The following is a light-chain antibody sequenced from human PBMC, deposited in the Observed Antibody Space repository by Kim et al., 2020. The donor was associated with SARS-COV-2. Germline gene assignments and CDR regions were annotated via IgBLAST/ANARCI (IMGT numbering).Light chain of an antibody. CDR1: QGSSNH. Sequence: AAAGDRVTITCRASQGSSNHLAWYQQQPGKVPKLLIYAAATLRSGVPSRCSGSGSGTDFTLTISSLQPEDVATYYCQQYDRVPLTFGGGTKVDIK. V-gene: IGKV1-27*01. CDR2: AAA. J-gene: IGKJ4*01. CDR3: QQYDRVPLT.